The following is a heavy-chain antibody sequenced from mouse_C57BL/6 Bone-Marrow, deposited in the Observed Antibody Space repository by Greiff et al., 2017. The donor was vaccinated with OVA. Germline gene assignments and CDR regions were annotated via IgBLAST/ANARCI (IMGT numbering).Heavy chain of an antibody. CDR1: GYTFTSYW. CDR3: AREGYYGSSFAY. Sequence: QVQLQQPGAELVKPGASVKLSCKASGYTFTSYWMQWVKQRPGQGLEWIGEIDPSDSYTNYNQKFKGKATLTVDTSSSTAYMQLSSLTSEDSAVDYCAREGYYGSSFAYWGQGTLVTVSA. V-gene: IGHV1-50*01. D-gene: IGHD1-1*01. J-gene: IGHJ3*01. CDR2: IDPSDSYT.